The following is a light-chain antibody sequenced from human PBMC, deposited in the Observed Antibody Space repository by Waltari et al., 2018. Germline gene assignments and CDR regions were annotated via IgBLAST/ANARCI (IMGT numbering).Light chain of an antibody. CDR3: HVWHPHVDPGV. J-gene: IGLJ1*01. CDR2: YDR. CDR1: NIGTYS. Sequence: SYVVTQPPSVSVAPGETATITCGGDNIGTYSVHWYQQKAGKAPVLVIFYDRDRPSGIPDLFSGSNSGNTATLTISRVEAGDEARYYCHVWHPHVDPGVFGTGTEVTVL. V-gene: IGLV3-21*04.